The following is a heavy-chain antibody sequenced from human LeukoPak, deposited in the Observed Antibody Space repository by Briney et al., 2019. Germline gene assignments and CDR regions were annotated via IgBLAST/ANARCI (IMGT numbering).Heavy chain of an antibody. CDR3: ARVFTAARGLENWFDP. Sequence: ASVKVSCKASGYTFTSYDINWVRQATGQGLEWMGWKNPNSGNTGYAQKFQGRVTITRNTSISTAYMELSSLRSEDMAVYYCARVFTAARGLENWFDPWGQGTLVTVSS. CDR1: GYTFTSYD. J-gene: IGHJ5*02. D-gene: IGHD6-6*01. CDR2: KNPNSGNT. V-gene: IGHV1-8*03.